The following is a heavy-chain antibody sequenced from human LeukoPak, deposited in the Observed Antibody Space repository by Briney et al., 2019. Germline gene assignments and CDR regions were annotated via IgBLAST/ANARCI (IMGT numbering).Heavy chain of an antibody. D-gene: IGHD2-2*01. Sequence: ASVKVSCKASGYTFTSYDINWVRQATGQGLEWMGWMNPNSGNTGYAQKFQGRVTMTRNTSISTAYMELSSLRSEDTAVYYCARGLGYCSSTSCQWRAFDIWGQGTMVTVSS. J-gene: IGHJ3*02. CDR2: MNPNSGNT. CDR3: ARGLGYCSSTSCQWRAFDI. CDR1: GYTFTSYD. V-gene: IGHV1-8*01.